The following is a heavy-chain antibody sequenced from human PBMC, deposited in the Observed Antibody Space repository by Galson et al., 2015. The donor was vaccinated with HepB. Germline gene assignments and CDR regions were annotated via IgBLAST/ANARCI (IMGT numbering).Heavy chain of an antibody. CDR1: GFPFSDYG. D-gene: IGHD6-19*01. J-gene: IGHJ6*02. CDR2: IWYDGSQK. Sequence: SCATSGFPFSDYGMHWVRQAPGKGLEWLAVIWYDGSQKFHEDSVEGRFTISRDNPQNMLFLQMDSLRVDDTAVYFCVRDSGLYGLDVWGQGTRVTVSS. V-gene: IGHV3-33*01. CDR3: VRDSGLYGLDV.